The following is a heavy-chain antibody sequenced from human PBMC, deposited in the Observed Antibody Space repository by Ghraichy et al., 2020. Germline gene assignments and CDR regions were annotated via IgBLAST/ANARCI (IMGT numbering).Heavy chain of an antibody. CDR3: ARGVSVKYYGMDF. Sequence: SETLSLTCTVSGDSLSSDYWSWIRQPPGKGLECIGYTYYTGSTHYNPSLKSRITISVDRSKNQISLRLRSVTAADTGVYYCARGVSVKYYGMDFWGQGTTVAVSS. CDR1: GDSLSSDY. V-gene: IGHV4-59*01. J-gene: IGHJ6*02. CDR2: TYYTGST. D-gene: IGHD3-16*01.